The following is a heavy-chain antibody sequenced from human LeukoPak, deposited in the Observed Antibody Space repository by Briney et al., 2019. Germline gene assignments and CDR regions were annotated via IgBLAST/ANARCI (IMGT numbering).Heavy chain of an antibody. D-gene: IGHD6-13*01. CDR2: INHSGST. J-gene: IGHJ4*02. CDR1: GGSFSGYY. CDR3: AREEKQQLAQGYYFDY. V-gene: IGHV4-34*01. Sequence: SETLSLTCAVYGGSFSGYYWSWIRQPPGKGLEWIGEINHSGSTNYNPSLKGRVTISVDTSKNQFSLKLSSVTAADTAVYYCAREEKQQLAQGYYFDYWGQGTLVTVSS.